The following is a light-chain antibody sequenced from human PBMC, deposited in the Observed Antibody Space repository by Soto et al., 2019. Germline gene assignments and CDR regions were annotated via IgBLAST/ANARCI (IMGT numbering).Light chain of an antibody. J-gene: IGLJ1*01. CDR3: SSYAGSNNFV. CDR1: SSDIGVYNY. V-gene: IGLV2-8*01. Sequence: QSALTQPASVSGSPGQSITISCTGTSSDIGVYNYVSWYQQHPGKAPKVMIYEVSKRPSGVPDRFSGSKSGNTASLTVSGLQAEDEADYYCSSYAGSNNFVFGTGTKLTVL. CDR2: EVS.